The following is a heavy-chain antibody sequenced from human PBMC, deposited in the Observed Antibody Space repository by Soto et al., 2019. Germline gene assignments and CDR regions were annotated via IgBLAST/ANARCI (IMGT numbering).Heavy chain of an antibody. CDR1: GFTFSTYA. J-gene: IGHJ4*02. D-gene: IGHD3-9*01. CDR2: ISSSSSYI. Sequence: EVQLLESGGGLVQPGGSLRLSCAASGFTFSTYAMSWVRQAPGKGLEWVSGISSSSSYIYYADSVKGRFTISRDNAKNSLYLQMNSLRAEDTAVYYCARVGFDWSMYPNFDYWGQGTLVTVSS. CDR3: ARVGFDWSMYPNFDY. V-gene: IGHV3-21*01.